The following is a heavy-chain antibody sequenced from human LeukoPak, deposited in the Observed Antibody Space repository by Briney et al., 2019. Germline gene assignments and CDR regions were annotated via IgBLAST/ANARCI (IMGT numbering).Heavy chain of an antibody. CDR1: GGSISSGDYY. CDR2: MYYSGST. Sequence: PSQPLPLTCTASGGSISSGDYYWRWIRQPPGKGLEWIAYMYYSGSTYYNPSLNSRVTMSADTSKNQLSLKLCTVTAADTAVYYWSRPYYYHSWFDPWGQGILVTVSS. J-gene: IGHJ5*02. D-gene: IGHD3-22*01. V-gene: IGHV4-30-4*01. CDR3: SRPYYYHSWFDP.